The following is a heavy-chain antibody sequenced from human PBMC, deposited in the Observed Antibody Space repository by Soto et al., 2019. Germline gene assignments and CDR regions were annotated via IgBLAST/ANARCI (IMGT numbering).Heavy chain of an antibody. J-gene: IGHJ6*03. CDR1: GFTFSSYG. D-gene: IGHD2-2*01. V-gene: IGHV3-30*18. CDR2: ISYDGSNK. CDR3: AKDGSWCSSTSCYEGDYYYYMDV. Sequence: GGSLRLSCAASGFTFSSYGMHWVRQAPGKGLEWVAVISYDGSNKYYADSVKGRFTISRDNSKNTLYLQMNSLRAEDTAVYYCAKDGSWCSSTSCYEGDYYYYMDVWGKGTTVTVSS.